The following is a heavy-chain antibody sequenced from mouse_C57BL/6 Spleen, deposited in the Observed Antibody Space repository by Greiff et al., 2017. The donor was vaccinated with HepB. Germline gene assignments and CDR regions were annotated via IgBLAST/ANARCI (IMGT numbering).Heavy chain of an antibody. J-gene: IGHJ2*01. V-gene: IGHV1-81*01. CDR2: IYPRSGNT. CDR3: ARLGWEKDYFDY. Sequence: QVQLQQSGAELARPGASVKLSCKASGYTFTSYGISWVKQRTGQGLEWIGEIYPRSGNTYYNEKFKGKATLTADKSSSTAYMELRSLTSEDSAVYFCARLGWEKDYFDYWGQGTTLTVSS. D-gene: IGHD3-3*01. CDR1: GYTFTSYG.